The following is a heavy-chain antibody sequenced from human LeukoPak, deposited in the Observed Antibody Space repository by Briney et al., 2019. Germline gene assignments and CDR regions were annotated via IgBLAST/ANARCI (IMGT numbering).Heavy chain of an antibody. Sequence: PGGFLRLSCAASGFTFSSYAMSWVRQAPGKGLEWVSAISGSGGSTYYADSVKGRFTISRDNSKNTLYLQMNSLRAEDTAVYYCAKDHTGDSEFDYWGQGTLVTVSS. CDR2: ISGSGGST. J-gene: IGHJ4*02. CDR1: GFTFSSYA. V-gene: IGHV3-23*01. CDR3: AKDHTGDSEFDY. D-gene: IGHD4-17*01.